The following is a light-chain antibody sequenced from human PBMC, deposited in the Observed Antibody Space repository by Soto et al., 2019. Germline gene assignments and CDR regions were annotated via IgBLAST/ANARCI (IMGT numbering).Light chain of an antibody. J-gene: IGKJ1*01. V-gene: IGKV3-15*01. CDR1: QSVSSN. CDR2: GAS. Sequence: EIVMTQSPATLSVSPGERATLSCRASQSVSSNLAWYQQKPGQAPTLLIYGASTMATGIPARFSGSGSGTEFSLTTSSLLSEDFSVYYCQQHNNSPPWTFGQGTKVEIK. CDR3: QQHNNSPPWT.